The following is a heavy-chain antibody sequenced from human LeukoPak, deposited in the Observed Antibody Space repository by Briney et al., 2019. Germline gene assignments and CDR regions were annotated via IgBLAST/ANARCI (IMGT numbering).Heavy chain of an antibody. J-gene: IGHJ4*02. D-gene: IGHD5-18*01. CDR1: GGSISSYY. CDR3: ARQNGYSYGFYY. Sequence: SETLSLTCTVSGGSISSYYWGWIRQPPGKGLEWIGSIYYSGSTYYNPSLKSRVTISVDTSKNQFSLKLSSVTAADTAVYYCARQNGYSYGFYYWGQGTLVTVSS. V-gene: IGHV4-39*01. CDR2: IYYSGST.